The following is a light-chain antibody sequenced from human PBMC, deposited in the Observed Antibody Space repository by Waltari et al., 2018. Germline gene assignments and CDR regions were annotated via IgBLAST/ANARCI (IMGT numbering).Light chain of an antibody. CDR2: SDN. J-gene: IGLJ3*02. Sequence: SVLTHPPSASATPGQSTTISCSGSNSIRRSTIVTWYQLLPGVAPKLLIYSDNQRPSGVPDRFSGSRSGDSASLAISGLQSEDEADYYCAAYEDSLIGVFGGGTKLTVL. CDR1: NSIRRSTI. V-gene: IGLV1-44*01. CDR3: AAYEDSLIGV.